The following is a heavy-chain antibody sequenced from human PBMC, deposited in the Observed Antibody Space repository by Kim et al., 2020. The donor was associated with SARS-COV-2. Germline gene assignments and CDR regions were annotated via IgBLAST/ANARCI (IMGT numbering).Heavy chain of an antibody. V-gene: IGHV3-23*01. CDR3: AKRGTFGYSDY. CDR1: GFTFRSFA. J-gene: IGHJ4*02. D-gene: IGHD1-1*01. CDR2: IGYSGGDT. Sequence: GGSLRLSCAASGFTFRSFAMTWVRQGPGKGLEWVSAIGYSGGDTYYADSVKGRFTISRDTSLNTLYLEMNSLRADDTAIYYCAKRGTFGYSDYWGRGTL.